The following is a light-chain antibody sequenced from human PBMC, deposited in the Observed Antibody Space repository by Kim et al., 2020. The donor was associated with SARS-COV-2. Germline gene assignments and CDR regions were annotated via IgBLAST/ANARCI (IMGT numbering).Light chain of an antibody. V-gene: IGKV3-15*01. Sequence: CVSPGERATLSCRASQSVSSNLAWYQQKPGQAPRLLIYGASTRATGIPARFSGSGSGTEFTLTISSLQSEDFAVYYCQQYNNWPQTFGQGTKLEI. CDR2: GAS. CDR3: QQYNNWPQT. J-gene: IGKJ2*01. CDR1: QSVSSN.